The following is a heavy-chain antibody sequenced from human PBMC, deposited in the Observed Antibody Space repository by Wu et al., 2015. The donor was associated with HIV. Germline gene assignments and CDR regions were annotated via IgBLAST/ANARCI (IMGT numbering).Heavy chain of an antibody. D-gene: IGHD2-15*01. Sequence: AEVKKPGASVKVSCKTSGYTFTDYFMHWVRQAPGQGLEWMGWTNVNTGGTNYAPKFQGRVTMTRDTSITTAYMELSRLTSDDTAVYYCARDELFRVDDAFDMWGQGTVVIVSS. CDR1: GYTFTDYF. CDR2: TNVNTGGT. J-gene: IGHJ3*02. V-gene: IGHV1-2*02. CDR3: ARDELFRVDDAFDM.